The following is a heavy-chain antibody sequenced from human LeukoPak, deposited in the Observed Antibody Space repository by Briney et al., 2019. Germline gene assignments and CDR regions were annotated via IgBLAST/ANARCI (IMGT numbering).Heavy chain of an antibody. CDR2: IHYTGNT. CDR3: ARGNGWCSY. D-gene: IGHD6-19*01. CDR1: SASISSYY. V-gene: IGHV4-59*08. J-gene: IGHJ4*02. Sequence: SETLSLTCSVSSASISSYYWSWIRQPPGKGLEFIGYIHYTGNTNYNPSLKSRVTISVDTSKTQFSLKLSSVTAADTAVYYCARGNGWCSYWGQGTLVTVSS.